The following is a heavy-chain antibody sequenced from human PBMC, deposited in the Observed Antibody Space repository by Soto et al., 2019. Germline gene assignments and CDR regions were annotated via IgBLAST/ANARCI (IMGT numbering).Heavy chain of an antibody. J-gene: IGHJ6*02. Sequence: ASVKVSCKVSGYTLTELSMHWVRQAPGKGLEWMGGFDPEDGETIYAQKFQGRVTMTEDTSIDTAYMELSSLRSEDTAVYYCAKDLMVLLPPDKKLAPNHYGMDVWGQGTTVTVSS. CDR1: GYTLTELS. V-gene: IGHV1-24*01. D-gene: IGHD2-8*01. CDR3: AKDLMVLLPPDKKLAPNHYGMDV. CDR2: FDPEDGET.